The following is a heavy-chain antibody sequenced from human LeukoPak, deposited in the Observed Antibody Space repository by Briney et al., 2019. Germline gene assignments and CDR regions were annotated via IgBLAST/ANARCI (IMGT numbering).Heavy chain of an antibody. CDR1: GFTFSSYW. D-gene: IGHD3-10*01. Sequence: GGSLRLSCAASGFTFSSYWMHWVRQAPGKGLVWVSRINSDGSSTSYADSVKGRFTISRDNAENTLYLQMNSLRAEDTAVYYCARPTYGSGSYFGEYYYYYMDVWGKGTTVTVSS. CDR3: ARPTYGSGSYFGEYYYYYMDV. V-gene: IGHV3-74*01. J-gene: IGHJ6*03. CDR2: INSDGSST.